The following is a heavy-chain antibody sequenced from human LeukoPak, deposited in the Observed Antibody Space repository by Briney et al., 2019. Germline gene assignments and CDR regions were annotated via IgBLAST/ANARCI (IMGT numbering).Heavy chain of an antibody. V-gene: IGHV4-34*01. CDR1: GGSFSGYY. CDR2: INHSGST. CDR3: ARAMSRIRKVFDY. J-gene: IGHJ4*02. Sequence: PSETLSLTCAVYGGSFSGYYWSWLRQPPGKGLEWLGEINHSGSTNYNPSLKSRVTISVDTSKNQFSLKLSSVTAADTAVYYCARAMSRIRKVFDYWGQGTLVTVSS. D-gene: IGHD2/OR15-2a*01.